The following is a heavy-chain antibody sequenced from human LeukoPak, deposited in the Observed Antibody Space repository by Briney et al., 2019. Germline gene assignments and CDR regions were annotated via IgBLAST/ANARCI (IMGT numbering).Heavy chain of an antibody. D-gene: IGHD2-2*01. CDR2: ISAYNGNT. V-gene: IGHV1-18*01. CDR1: GYTFTSYG. CDR3: ARSSGGYQLHNAFDI. J-gene: IGHJ3*02. Sequence: ASVTVSFKASGYTFTSYGISWVRQAPGQGLAWMGWISAYNGNTNYAQKLQGRGTMTTDTSTSTAYMELRSLRSDDTAVYYCARSSGGYQLHNAFDIWGQGTMVTVSS.